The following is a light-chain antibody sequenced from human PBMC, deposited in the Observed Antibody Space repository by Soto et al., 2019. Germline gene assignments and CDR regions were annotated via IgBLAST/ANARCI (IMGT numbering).Light chain of an antibody. CDR3: QQRRYWPVT. CDR2: DAS. Sequence: EIVLTQTPVILSMSPGERATLSCRASQSVSSYFAWYQQKPGQAPRLLIYDASNRATGVPARFSGSGSGTDFTLTISSLEPEDFAVYYCQQRRYWPVTFGQGTKVDIK. J-gene: IGKJ1*01. V-gene: IGKV3-11*01. CDR1: QSVSSY.